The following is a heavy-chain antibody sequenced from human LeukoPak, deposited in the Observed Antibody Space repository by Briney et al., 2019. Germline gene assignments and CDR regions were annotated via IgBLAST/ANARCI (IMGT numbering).Heavy chain of an antibody. V-gene: IGHV3-7*04. CDR1: GFTFSSYW. J-gene: IGHJ3*02. CDR2: IKQDGSEK. CDR3: ARGEYHLPFDI. Sequence: GGSLRLSCAAAGFTFSSYWMSWVRQAPGKGLEWVANIKQDGSEKYYVDSVKGRFTISRDNAENSLYLQMNSLRAEDTAVYYCARGEYHLPFDIWGQGTMVTVSS. D-gene: IGHD2-2*01.